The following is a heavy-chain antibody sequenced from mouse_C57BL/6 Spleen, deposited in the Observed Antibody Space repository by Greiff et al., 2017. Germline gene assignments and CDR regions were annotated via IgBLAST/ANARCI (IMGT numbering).Heavy chain of an antibody. V-gene: IGHV5-9-1*02. Sequence: DVHLVESGEGLVKPGGSLKLSCAASGFTFSSYAMSWVRQTPEKRLEWVAYISSGGDYIYYADTVKGRFTISRDNARNTLYLQMSSLKSEDTAMYYCTRDLGNYFYAMDYWGQGTSVTVSS. CDR1: GFTFSSYA. D-gene: IGHD2-1*01. J-gene: IGHJ4*01. CDR2: ISSGGDYI. CDR3: TRDLGNYFYAMDY.